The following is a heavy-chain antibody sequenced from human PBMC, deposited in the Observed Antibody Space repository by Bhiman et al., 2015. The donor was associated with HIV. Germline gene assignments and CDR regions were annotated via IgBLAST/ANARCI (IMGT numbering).Heavy chain of an antibody. CDR1: GFTVSSNY. CDR3: ARNRRGSTTDSFDY. J-gene: IGHJ4*02. CDR2: IYSGDNT. Sequence: EVQLVESGGGLIQPGGSLRLSCAASGFTVSSNYMSWVRQAPGKGLEWVSVIYSGDNTYYGDSVKGRFTISRDNSKNTLYLQMNSLRAEDTAVYYCARNRRGSTTDSFDYWGQGTLVTVSS. D-gene: IGHD4-17*01. V-gene: IGHV3-53*01.